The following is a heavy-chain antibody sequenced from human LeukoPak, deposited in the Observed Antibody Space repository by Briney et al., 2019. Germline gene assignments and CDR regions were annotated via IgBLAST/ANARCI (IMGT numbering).Heavy chain of an antibody. J-gene: IGHJ4*02. CDR1: RFTFSDYY. V-gene: IGHV3-11*01. Sequence: VGSLRLSRAASRFTFSDYYMSWIRQAPGKGREGVSYISSSGSTIYYADSVKGRFTISRDNAKNSLYLQMNSLRAEDTAVYYCAKRGHSGSSGFVFDYWGQGTLVTVSS. D-gene: IGHD1-26*01. CDR3: AKRGHSGSSGFVFDY. CDR2: ISSSGSTI.